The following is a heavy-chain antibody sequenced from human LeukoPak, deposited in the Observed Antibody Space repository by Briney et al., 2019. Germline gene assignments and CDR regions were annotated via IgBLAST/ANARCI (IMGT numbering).Heavy chain of an antibody. V-gene: IGHV2-5*02. CDR3: VHRSNYYDISAFYFDY. CDR1: EFSLTTSGVG. CDR2: IYWDDDE. D-gene: IGHD3-22*01. Sequence: SGPTLVNPTQTLTLTCTISEFSLTTSGVGVGWVRQPPGKALDWLALIYWDDDERYSPSLQSRLTITKDTSRNQVVLRMTNMDPVDTATYYCVHRSNYYDISAFYFDYWGQGTLVTVSS. J-gene: IGHJ4*02.